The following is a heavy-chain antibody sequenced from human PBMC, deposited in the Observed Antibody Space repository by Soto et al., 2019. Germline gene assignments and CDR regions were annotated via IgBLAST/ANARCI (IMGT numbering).Heavy chain of an antibody. CDR3: AKEQWLPPSPFDP. J-gene: IGHJ5*02. Sequence: GGSLRLSCAASGFIFSNYGMHWVRQTPGKGLEWVARTSYDGSSKFHADSVKGRFTISRDNSKNTLHLQMNGLRSEDTAVYYCAKEQWLPPSPFDPWGQGTLVTVSS. V-gene: IGHV3-30*18. CDR1: GFIFSNYG. CDR2: TSYDGSSK. D-gene: IGHD6-19*01.